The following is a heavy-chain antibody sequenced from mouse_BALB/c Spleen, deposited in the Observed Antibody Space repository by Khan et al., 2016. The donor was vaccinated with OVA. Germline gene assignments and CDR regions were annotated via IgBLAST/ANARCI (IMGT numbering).Heavy chain of an antibody. D-gene: IGHD1-2*01. J-gene: IGHJ2*01. CDR1: GHNIKDTY. Sequence: VQLQESGAELVKPGATVKLSCTASGHNIKDTYMHWLTQWPEQGLEWIGRIDPPNGNTNYDPKFQGKATITADTSSNTAYLQLSSLTSEDTAVXYCARMARMWGQGSTLTVSS. V-gene: IGHV14-3*02. CDR2: IDPPNGNT. CDR3: ARMARM.